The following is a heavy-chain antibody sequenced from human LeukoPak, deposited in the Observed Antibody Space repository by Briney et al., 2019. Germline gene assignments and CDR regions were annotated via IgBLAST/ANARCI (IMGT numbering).Heavy chain of an antibody. V-gene: IGHV3-7*01. J-gene: IGHJ4*02. CDR1: GFTFGSW. Sequence: PGGSLRLSCAASGFTFGSWMSWVRQAPGKGLEWVANIKQDGSQRYYVDSVKGRFTISRDNAKNSLHLQMISLRVEDTALYYCARDRTVTTFDSWGQGTLVTVSS. CDR2: IKQDGSQR. D-gene: IGHD4-17*01. CDR3: ARDRTVTTFDS.